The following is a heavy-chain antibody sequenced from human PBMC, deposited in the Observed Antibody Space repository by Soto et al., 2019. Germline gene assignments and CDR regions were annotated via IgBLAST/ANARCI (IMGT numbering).Heavy chain of an antibody. CDR1: GGTFSSYA. J-gene: IGHJ4*02. Sequence: ASVKVSCKASGGTFSSYAISWVRQAPGQGLEWMGGITPIFGTANYAQKFQGRVTITADESTSTAYMELSSLRSEDTAVYYCARGLGTASGGVYWGQGTLVTVSS. CDR3: ARGLGTASGGVY. V-gene: IGHV1-69*13. CDR2: ITPIFGTA. D-gene: IGHD1-7*01.